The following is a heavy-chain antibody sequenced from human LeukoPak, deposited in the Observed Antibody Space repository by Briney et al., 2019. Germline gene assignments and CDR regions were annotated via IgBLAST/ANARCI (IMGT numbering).Heavy chain of an antibody. J-gene: IGHJ4*02. CDR2: ISGSGDST. Sequence: PGGSLRLSCAASGFTFKKYAMNWVRQVPGKGLEWVSGISGSGDSTYYADSVKGRFIIFRDNSKNTLYLQMNSLRAEDTAIYYCAKVLVGDDYGDYVFDYWGQGTLVTVSS. V-gene: IGHV3-23*01. CDR3: AKVLVGDDYGDYVFDY. CDR1: GFTFKKYA. D-gene: IGHD4-17*01.